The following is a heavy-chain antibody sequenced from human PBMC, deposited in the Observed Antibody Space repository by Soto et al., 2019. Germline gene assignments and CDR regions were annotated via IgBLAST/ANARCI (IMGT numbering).Heavy chain of an antibody. D-gene: IGHD6-25*01. J-gene: IGHJ6*02. V-gene: IGHV3-23*01. CDR3: AKEAGRYYFYCSMDD. CDR2: ISGSGGST. Sequence: GGSLRLSCAPSGFTFSSYAMSWVRHAQGKGLEWVSTISGSGGSTDYAGSGKGRFTMSRDTSKSTLYLQMNSLRAEDTAVYYGAKEAGRYYFYCSMDDWGQGTMVTVSS. CDR1: GFTFSSYA.